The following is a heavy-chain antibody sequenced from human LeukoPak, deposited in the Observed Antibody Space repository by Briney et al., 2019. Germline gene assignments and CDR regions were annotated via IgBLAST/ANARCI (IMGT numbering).Heavy chain of an antibody. CDR3: ARDKGSGWYGEFDY. V-gene: IGHV3-21*01. D-gene: IGHD6-19*01. CDR2: ISSSSSYI. J-gene: IGHJ4*02. Sequence: GGSLRLSCAASGFTVSSNYMSWVRQAPGKGLEWVSSISSSSSYIYYADSVKGRFTISRDNAKNSLYLQMNSLRAEDTAVYYCARDKGSGWYGEFDYWGQGTLVTVSS. CDR1: GFTVSSNY.